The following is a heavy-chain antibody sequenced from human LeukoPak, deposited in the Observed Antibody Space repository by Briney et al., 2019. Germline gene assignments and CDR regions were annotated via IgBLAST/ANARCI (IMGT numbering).Heavy chain of an antibody. J-gene: IGHJ3*01. D-gene: IGHD3-22*01. CDR2: INPSGGST. CDR1: GYTFTNYY. V-gene: IGHV1-46*01. CDR3: ARRVNVITCLFEF. Sequence: GASVKGSCKASGYTFTNYYMHWVRQAPGQGLEWMGIINPSGGSTSYAQEFQGRVTMTRDTSTSTVYMDLSSLRSEDTAVYYCARRVNVITCLFEFGGQGQLVTSSS.